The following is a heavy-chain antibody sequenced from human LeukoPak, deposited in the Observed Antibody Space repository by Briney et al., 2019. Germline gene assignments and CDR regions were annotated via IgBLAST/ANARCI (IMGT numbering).Heavy chain of an antibody. J-gene: IGHJ4*02. CDR1: GYTFTGYY. CDR2: INPNSGGT. D-gene: IGHD3-10*01. CDR3: AREVRGVPHY. V-gene: IGHV1-2*02. Sequence: ASVKVSCKASGYTFTGYYMHWVRQAPGQGLEWMGWINPNSGGTNYAQKFQGRVTMTRDTSISTAYMELRSLRSDDTAVYYCAREVRGVPHYWGQGTLVTVSS.